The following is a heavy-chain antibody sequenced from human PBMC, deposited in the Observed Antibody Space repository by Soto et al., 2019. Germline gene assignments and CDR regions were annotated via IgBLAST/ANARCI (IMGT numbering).Heavy chain of an antibody. V-gene: IGHV2-5*02. CDR2: IYWDDDK. J-gene: IGHJ4*02. Sequence: QITLKESGPTLVKPTQTLTLTCTFSGFSLSTSGVGVGWIRQPPGKALEWLALIYWDDDKRYSPSLKSRLTITKXTXXXXXXXXXXXXXXXXXXXXXXXHRRYYDSSAFDYWGQGTLVTVSS. D-gene: IGHD3-22*01. CDR3: XHRRYYDSSAFDY. CDR1: GFSLSTSGVG.